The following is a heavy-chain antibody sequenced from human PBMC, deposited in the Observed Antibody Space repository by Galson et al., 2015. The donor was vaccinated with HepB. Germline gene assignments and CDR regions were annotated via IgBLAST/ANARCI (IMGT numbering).Heavy chain of an antibody. V-gene: IGHV3-30*04. Sequence: SLRLSCAASGFTFSSYAMHWVRQAPGKELEWVAVISYDGSNKYYADSVKGRFTISGDNSKNTLYLQMNSLRAEDTAVYYCARDLLYVYNWKHWYFDLWGRGTLVTVSS. CDR2: ISYDGSNK. CDR3: ARDLLYVYNWKHWYFDL. J-gene: IGHJ2*01. CDR1: GFTFSSYA. D-gene: IGHD1-20*01.